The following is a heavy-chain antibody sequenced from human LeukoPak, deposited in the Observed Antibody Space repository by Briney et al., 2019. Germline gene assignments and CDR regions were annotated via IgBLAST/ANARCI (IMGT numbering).Heavy chain of an antibody. J-gene: IGHJ2*01. CDR1: GGSISSDNYY. CDR2: IYTSGST. D-gene: IGHD3-10*01. CDR3: AKHPWFGEFWYFDL. V-gene: IGHV4-61*02. Sequence: SETLSLTCTVSGGSISSDNYYWSWIRQPAGKGLEWIGRIYTSGSTNYNPSLKSRVTMSLDTSKNQFSLNLSSVTAADTAVYYCAKHPWFGEFWYFDLWGRGTLVTVSS.